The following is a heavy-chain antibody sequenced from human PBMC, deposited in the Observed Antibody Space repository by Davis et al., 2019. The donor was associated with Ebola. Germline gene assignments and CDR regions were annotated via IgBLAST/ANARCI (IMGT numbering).Heavy chain of an antibody. V-gene: IGHV3-9*01. Sequence: PGGSLRLSCAASGFTFDDYAMHWVRQAPGKGLEWVSGISWNSGSIGYADSVKGRFTISRDNAKNSLYLQMNSLRAEDTALYYCAKWIHDAFDIWGQGTMVTVSS. D-gene: IGHD5-18*01. CDR1: GFTFDDYA. CDR2: ISWNSGSI. CDR3: AKWIHDAFDI. J-gene: IGHJ3*02.